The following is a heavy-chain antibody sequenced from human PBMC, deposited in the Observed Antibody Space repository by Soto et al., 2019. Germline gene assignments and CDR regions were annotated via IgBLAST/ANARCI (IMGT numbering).Heavy chain of an antibody. CDR1: GGSLSNYG. J-gene: IGHJ6*02. D-gene: IGHD3-22*01. CDR2: IIPVFGTA. Sequence: QVQLVQSGAEVKKPGSSVKVSCKASGGSLSNYGISWVRQAPGQGLEWMGGIIPVFGTANYAQKFQGRVTITADDSTRIVDMGVISTRSEDTALDYWAIGDAAKIVGTTDYDRDVWGQGTTVTVSS. V-gene: IGHV1-69*12. CDR3: AIGDAAKIVGTTDYDRDV.